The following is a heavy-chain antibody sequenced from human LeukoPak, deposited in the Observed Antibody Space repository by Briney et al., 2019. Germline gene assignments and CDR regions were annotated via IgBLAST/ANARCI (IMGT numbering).Heavy chain of an antibody. D-gene: IGHD3-10*01. V-gene: IGHV3-74*01. CDR2: INSDGSST. CDR1: GLSFSTYW. Sequence: GGSLRLSCAASGLSFSTYWMHWVRQAPGEGPVWVSRINSDGSSTSYADSVKGRFTISRDNSKNMLYLQMNSLRAEDTAVYYCARVLYGSGSPWGQGTLVTVSS. CDR3: ARVLYGSGSP. J-gene: IGHJ5*02.